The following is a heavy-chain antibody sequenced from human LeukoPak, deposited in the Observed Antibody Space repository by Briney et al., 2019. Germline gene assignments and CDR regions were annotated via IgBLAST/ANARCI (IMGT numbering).Heavy chain of an antibody. J-gene: IGHJ4*02. CDR3: KSGAS. V-gene: IGHV3-49*04. CDR2: IRRKADGGTT. D-gene: IGHD7-27*01. Sequence: GGSVRLSCTASGFTASGFGFGDYGLSWVRQAPGKGLEWVGFIRRKADGGTTDYAASVKGRFTISRHESESITYLQMNSLKTEDTPVYYCKSGASWGQGTLVTVSS. CDR1: GFTASGFGFGDYG.